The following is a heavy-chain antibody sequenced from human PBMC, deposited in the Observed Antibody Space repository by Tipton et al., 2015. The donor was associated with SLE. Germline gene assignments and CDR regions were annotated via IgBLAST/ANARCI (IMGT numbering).Heavy chain of an antibody. CDR3: ARQGGGYSPLAP. V-gene: IGHV5-51*01. Sequence: VQLVQSGAEVKKPGESLRISCKGSGYLFTTYWIAWVRQMPGKGLEWMGIIYPGDSDIRYSPSFQGQVTFSADKSISTACLQWTSLKAPDSAIYYCARQGGGYSPLAPWGQGTLVTVSS. J-gene: IGHJ5*02. D-gene: IGHD5-18*01. CDR1: GYLFTTYW. CDR2: IYPGDSDI.